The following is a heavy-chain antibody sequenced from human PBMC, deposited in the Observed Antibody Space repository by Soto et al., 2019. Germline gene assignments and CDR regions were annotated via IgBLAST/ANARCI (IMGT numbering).Heavy chain of an antibody. CDR3: ARVLNYDFWSGYLEHYYCYMDV. V-gene: IGHV3-66*01. J-gene: IGHJ6*03. D-gene: IGHD3-3*01. CDR1: GFTVSSNY. CDR2: IYSGGST. Sequence: GGSLRLSCAASGFTVSSNYMSWVRQAPGKGLEWVSVIYSGGSTYYAGSVKGRFTISRDNSKNTLYLQMNSLRAEDTAVYYCARVLNYDFWSGYLEHYYCYMDVWGKGTTVTVSS.